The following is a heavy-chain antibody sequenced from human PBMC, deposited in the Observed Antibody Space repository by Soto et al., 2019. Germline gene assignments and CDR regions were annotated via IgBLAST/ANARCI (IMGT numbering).Heavy chain of an antibody. Sequence: QVQLVESGGGVVQPGRSLRLSCAASGFIFSNYAIHWVRQAPGKGLEWVAVIWYDGSNKYYADSVKGRFTISRDNSKNTVFLQMNSLRVEDTDVYYCVRDHYGGQYFDYWGQGTLVTVSS. D-gene: IGHD4-17*01. J-gene: IGHJ4*02. CDR1: GFIFSNYA. CDR3: VRDHYGGQYFDY. V-gene: IGHV3-33*01. CDR2: IWYDGSNK.